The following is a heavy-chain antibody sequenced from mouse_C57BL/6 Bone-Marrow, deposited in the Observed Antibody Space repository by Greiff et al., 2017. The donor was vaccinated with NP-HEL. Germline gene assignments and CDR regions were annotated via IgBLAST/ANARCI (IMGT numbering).Heavy chain of an antibody. CDR3: ARRGPYYYGSSSFAY. V-gene: IGHV1-63*01. J-gene: IGHJ3*01. D-gene: IGHD1-1*01. CDR2: IYPGGGYT. CDR1: GYTFTNYW. Sequence: VHLVESGAELVRPGTSVKMSCKASGYTFTNYWIGWAKQRPGHGLEWIGDIYPGGGYTNYNEKFKGKATLTADKSSSTAYMQFSSLTSEDSAIYYCARRGPYYYGSSSFAYWGQGTLVTVSA.